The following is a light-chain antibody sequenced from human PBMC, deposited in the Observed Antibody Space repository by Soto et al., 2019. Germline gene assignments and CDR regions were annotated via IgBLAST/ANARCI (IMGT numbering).Light chain of an antibody. CDR1: SSNIGAGYD. V-gene: IGLV1-40*01. CDR3: QSYDSSLSGYV. Sequence: QSVLPQPPSVSGAPGQRVTISCTGSSSNIGAGYDVHWYQQLPGTAPKLLIYGNNNRPSGVPDRFSGSKSGTSASLAITGLQAEDEADYYCQSYDSSLSGYVFGTGTKVTVL. CDR2: GNN. J-gene: IGLJ1*01.